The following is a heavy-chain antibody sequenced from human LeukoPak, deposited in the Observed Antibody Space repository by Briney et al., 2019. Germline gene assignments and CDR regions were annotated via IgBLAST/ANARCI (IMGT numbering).Heavy chain of an antibody. D-gene: IGHD2-21*02. CDR1: GYTFTNYW. Sequence: GESLKISCKGSGYTFTNYWIGWVRQMPGKGLEWMGIIYPGNSDIRYRPSFRGQVTISADKSISTVYLQWSSLKASDTALYYCMRQDVQMTHNYVDYWGQGTLVTASS. CDR3: MRQDVQMTHNYVDY. V-gene: IGHV5-51*01. CDR2: IYPGNSDI. J-gene: IGHJ4*02.